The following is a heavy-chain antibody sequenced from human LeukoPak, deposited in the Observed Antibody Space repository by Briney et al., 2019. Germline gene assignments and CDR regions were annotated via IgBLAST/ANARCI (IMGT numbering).Heavy chain of an antibody. V-gene: IGHV4-34*01. D-gene: IGHD3-22*01. CDR2: INHSGST. CDR3: ARGPYYYDSSGYYRDYFDY. J-gene: IGHJ4*02. Sequence: PSETLSLTCAVYGGSFSGYYWSWIRQPPGKGLEWIGEINHSGSTYYNPSLKSRVTMSVDTSKNQFSLRLSSVTAADTAVYYCARGPYYYDSSGYYRDYFDYWGQGTLVTVSS. CDR1: GGSFSGYY.